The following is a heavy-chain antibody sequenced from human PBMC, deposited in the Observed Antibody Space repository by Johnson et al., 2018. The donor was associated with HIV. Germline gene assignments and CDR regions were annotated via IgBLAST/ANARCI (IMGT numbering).Heavy chain of an antibody. CDR3: AKDLSWKGCCDAFDI. V-gene: IGHV3-11*01. Sequence: VQLVESGGGLVQPGRSLRLSCASSGFTFSDYYMSWIRQAPGKGLEWVSYISSSGSTIYYADSVKGRFTISRDNAKNSLYLQMNSLRAEDTALYYCAKDLSWKGCCDAFDIWGQGTMVTVSS. D-gene: IGHD6-13*01. CDR1: GFTFSDYY. CDR2: ISSSGSTI. J-gene: IGHJ3*02.